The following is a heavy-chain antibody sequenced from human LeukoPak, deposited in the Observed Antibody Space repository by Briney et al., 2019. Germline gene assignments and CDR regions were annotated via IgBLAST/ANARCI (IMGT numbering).Heavy chain of an antibody. CDR3: ARDKLYGDYRSENNWFDP. Sequence: ASVKVSCKASGYTFTSYGISWVRQAPGQGLEWMGWISAYNGNTNYAQKLQGRVTMTTDTSTSTAYMELRSLRSDDTAVYYCARDKLYGDYRSENNWFDPWGQGTLVTVSS. CDR2: ISAYNGNT. J-gene: IGHJ5*02. V-gene: IGHV1-18*01. CDR1: GYTFTSYG. D-gene: IGHD4-17*01.